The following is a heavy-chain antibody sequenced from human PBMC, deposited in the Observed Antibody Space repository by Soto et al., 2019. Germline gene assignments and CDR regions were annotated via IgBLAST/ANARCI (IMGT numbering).Heavy chain of an antibody. CDR3: AREDQIVGSLDY. CDR1: GASITSHY. J-gene: IGHJ4*02. CDR2: IYYRGST. V-gene: IGHV4-59*11. Sequence: SETLSLTCTVSGASITSHYWSWIRQPPGKGLEWIGHIYYRGSTNYNPSLKSRVTMSADTSKNQFSLKLSSVTAADTAVFYCAREDQIVGSLDYWGQGILVTVSS. D-gene: IGHD2-21*01.